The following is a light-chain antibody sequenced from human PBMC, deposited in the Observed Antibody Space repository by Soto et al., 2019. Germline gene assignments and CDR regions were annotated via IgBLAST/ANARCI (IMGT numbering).Light chain of an antibody. CDR2: SAS. Sequence: DIQMTQSPSSLSASVGDRFTITFGASQSISNYLAWYQQKPGKAPDLLIYSASTLQSGVPSRFSGSGSETEFSLTIRALQPEDFATYYCQQLSRYPLTFGGGTKVDIK. CDR3: QQLSRYPLT. CDR1: QSISNY. V-gene: IGKV1-9*01. J-gene: IGKJ4*01.